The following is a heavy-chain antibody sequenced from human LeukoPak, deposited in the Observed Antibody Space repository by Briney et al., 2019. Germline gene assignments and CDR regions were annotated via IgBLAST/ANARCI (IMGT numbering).Heavy chain of an antibody. CDR3: ARDATIQSGPNWFDP. CDR2: ISTSSNYI. J-gene: IGHJ5*02. D-gene: IGHD3-3*01. Sequence: PGGSLRLSCAASGLTFSSYSMNWVRQAPGKGLEWVSSISTSSNYIYYADSVKGRFTISRDNAKNSLSLQMNSLRAEDTAVYYCARDATIQSGPNWFDPWGQGTLVTVSS. CDR1: GLTFSSYS. V-gene: IGHV3-21*01.